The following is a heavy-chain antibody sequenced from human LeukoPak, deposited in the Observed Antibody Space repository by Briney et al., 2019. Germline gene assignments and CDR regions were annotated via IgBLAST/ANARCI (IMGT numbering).Heavy chain of an antibody. D-gene: IGHD3-22*01. J-gene: IGHJ4*02. CDR3: AKGRGSSIYYPFDS. V-gene: IGHV3-9*01. Sequence: SLRLSCAASGFTFDDNAMHWVRQPPGKGLEWVSGISWNRDSIDYADSVKGRFTISRDNAKNSLHLQMNSLRAEDTALYYCAKGRGSSIYYPFDSWGQGTLVTVSS. CDR1: GFTFDDNA. CDR2: ISWNRDSI.